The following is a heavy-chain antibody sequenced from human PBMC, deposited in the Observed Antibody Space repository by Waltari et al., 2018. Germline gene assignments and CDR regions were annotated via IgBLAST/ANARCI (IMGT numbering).Heavy chain of an antibody. Sequence: EVQLLESGGGLVQPGGSLRLFCAASGLTFCHFAMNWVRPAAGKGLEGVSVMRGTGPNPYYGDSVKGRFTIARDNSKNTLYLQMNSLRADDTAVYYCAKDPTIIVTDYHGMDVWGQGTTVTVSS. D-gene: IGHD3-22*01. CDR2: MRGTGPNP. J-gene: IGHJ6*02. V-gene: IGHV3-23*01. CDR3: AKDPTIIVTDYHGMDV. CDR1: GLTFCHFA.